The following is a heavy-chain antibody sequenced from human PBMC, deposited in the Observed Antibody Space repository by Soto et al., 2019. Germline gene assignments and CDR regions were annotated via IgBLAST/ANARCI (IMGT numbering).Heavy chain of an antibody. Sequence: PSETLSLTCPFSGFTIGSSSYYWGWIRQPPGKGLEWIGSIYYSGSTYYNPSLKSRVTISVDTSKNQFSLKLSSVTAADTAVYYCARSTADFDYWGQGTLVTVSS. D-gene: IGHD4-17*01. CDR3: ARSTADFDY. V-gene: IGHV4-39*01. CDR2: IYYSGST. J-gene: IGHJ4*02. CDR1: GFTIGSSSYY.